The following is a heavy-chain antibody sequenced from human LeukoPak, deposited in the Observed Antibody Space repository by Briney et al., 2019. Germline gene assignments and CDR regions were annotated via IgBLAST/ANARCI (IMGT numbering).Heavy chain of an antibody. D-gene: IGHD3-10*01. CDR3: ARVTMRGSGSYYRSDY. J-gene: IGHJ4*02. Sequence: GGSLRLSCAASGFTFSSYSMNWVRQAPGKGLEWVSYISSSSSTMYYADSVKGRFTISRDNAKNSLYLQMNSLRAEDTAVYYCARVTMRGSGSYYRSDYWGQGTLVTVSS. CDR1: GFTFSSYS. CDR2: ISSSSSTM. V-gene: IGHV3-48*04.